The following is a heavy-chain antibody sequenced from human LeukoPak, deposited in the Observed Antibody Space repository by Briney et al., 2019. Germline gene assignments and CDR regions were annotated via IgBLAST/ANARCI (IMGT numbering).Heavy chain of an antibody. CDR3: AKRGSSETRWYPFDY. D-gene: IGHD2-15*01. V-gene: IGHV3-23*01. J-gene: IGHJ4*02. CDR2: VNFRGTIS. Sequence: PGGSLRLSCAASGFTFNNFAMNWVRQAPGKGLEWVSSVNFRGTISYYADSVKGRFTVSRDNSKNTLYLQMSSLRVEDTAVYYCAKRGSSETRWYPFDYWGQGTLVTVSS. CDR1: GFTFNNFA.